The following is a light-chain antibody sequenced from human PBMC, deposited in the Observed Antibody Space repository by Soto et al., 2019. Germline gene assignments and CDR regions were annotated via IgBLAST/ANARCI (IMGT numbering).Light chain of an antibody. Sequence: EIVLTQSPGTLSLSPGESATLSCRASQSVSSSYLAWYQQKPGQAPRLLIYGASSRATGIPDRFSGSGYGTDFTLTISRLEPEDFAVYYCQQYGSSSYTFGQGTKLEIK. CDR3: QQYGSSSYT. V-gene: IGKV3-20*01. CDR2: GAS. J-gene: IGKJ2*01. CDR1: QSVSSSY.